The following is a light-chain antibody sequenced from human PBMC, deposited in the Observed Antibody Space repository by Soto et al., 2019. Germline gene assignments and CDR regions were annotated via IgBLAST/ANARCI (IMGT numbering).Light chain of an antibody. J-gene: IGLJ1*01. CDR1: NIGNKR. Sequence: SYELTQPPSVSVAPEKTATITCGGHNIGNKRVHWYRQKPGQAPVLLISYDNDRPSGIPERFSGSNSENTATLTISRVEAGDEADYYCQVWDIMTDNYVFGSGTKLTVL. CDR2: YDN. V-gene: IGLV3-21*04. CDR3: QVWDIMTDNYV.